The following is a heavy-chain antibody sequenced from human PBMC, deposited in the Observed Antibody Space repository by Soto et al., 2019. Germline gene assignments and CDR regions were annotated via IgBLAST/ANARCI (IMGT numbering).Heavy chain of an antibody. CDR1: GYTFTNYA. CDR2: VNAGNGNT. D-gene: IGHD2-15*01. J-gene: IGHJ6*02. V-gene: IGHV1-3*01. CDR3: AADLGYCNGGSCSGRYYYYYYGMDV. Sequence: ASVKVSCKASGYTFTNYAMHWVRRAPGQRLEWMGWVNAGNGNTKYSLKFQERVTITRDMSTSTAYMELSSLRSEDTAVYYCAADLGYCNGGSCSGRYYYYYYGMDVWGQGTTVTVSS.